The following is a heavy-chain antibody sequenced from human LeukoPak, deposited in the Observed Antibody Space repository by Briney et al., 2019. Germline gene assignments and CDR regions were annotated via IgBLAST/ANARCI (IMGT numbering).Heavy chain of an antibody. CDR1: GFTVSNNY. CDR3: ASLSLGHY. CDR2: IYSGGST. V-gene: IGHV3-53*01. J-gene: IGHJ4*02. Sequence: GGSLRLSCAASGFTVSNNYMSWVRQAPGKRLEWASVIYSGGSTYYADSVKGRFTISRDTSKNTLSLQMNSLRAEDTAVYYCASLSLGHYWGQGTLVTVSS. D-gene: IGHD6-6*01.